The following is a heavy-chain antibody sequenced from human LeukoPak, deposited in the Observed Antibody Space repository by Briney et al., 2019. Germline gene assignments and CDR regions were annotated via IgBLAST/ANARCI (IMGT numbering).Heavy chain of an antibody. CDR1: GFTFSSYS. Sequence: GGSLRLSCAASGFTFSSYSMNWVRQAPGKGLEWVSYISSSSTTIYYADSVKGRFTISRDDAKNSLYLQMNSLRADDTAVYYCARSVGHLDYWGQGTLVTVSS. CDR3: ARSVGHLDY. CDR2: ISSSSTTI. D-gene: IGHD1-26*01. V-gene: IGHV3-48*01. J-gene: IGHJ4*02.